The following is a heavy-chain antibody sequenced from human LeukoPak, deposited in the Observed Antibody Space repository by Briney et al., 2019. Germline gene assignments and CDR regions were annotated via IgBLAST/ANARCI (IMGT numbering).Heavy chain of an antibody. Sequence: PGGSLRLSCAASGFTFSIYAMSWVRQAPGKGLEWVGRIKSKTGGETTDYAAPVKGRFAISRDDSKNTLYLQMNSLKTEDTAVYYCTTATGSGSYYMGFDYWGQGTLVTVSS. D-gene: IGHD3-10*01. J-gene: IGHJ4*02. CDR3: TTATGSGSYYMGFDY. CDR1: GFTFSIYA. V-gene: IGHV3-15*01. CDR2: IKSKTGGETT.